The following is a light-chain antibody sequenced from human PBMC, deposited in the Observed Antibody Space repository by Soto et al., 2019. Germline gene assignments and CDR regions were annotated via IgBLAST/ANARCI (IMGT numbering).Light chain of an antibody. CDR3: QQYDNWPWT. J-gene: IGKJ1*01. CDR2: GAS. CDR1: QSISDT. Sequence: EIVMTHAPATLSVSPGGRATLSCRASQSISDTLAWYQQKPGQAPRLLIYGASRRATGFPARFSGSGSGTDFTLTISSLQSEAFAVYYCQQYDNWPWTFGQGTKVDIK. V-gene: IGKV3-15*01.